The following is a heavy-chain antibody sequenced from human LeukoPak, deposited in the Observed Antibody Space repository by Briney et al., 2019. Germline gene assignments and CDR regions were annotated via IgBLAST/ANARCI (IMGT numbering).Heavy chain of an antibody. CDR2: IKKDGSEK. CDR3: ARDLYRIVVVPHYFDY. Sequence: GGSLRLSCATSGFSFSSYAMSWVRQAPGKGLEWVANIKKDGSEKYYVDSVKGRFTISRDNAKNSLYLQMNSLRTEDTAVYYCARDLYRIVVVPHYFDYWGQGTLVTVSS. D-gene: IGHD3-22*01. CDR1: GFSFSSYA. V-gene: IGHV3-7*01. J-gene: IGHJ4*02.